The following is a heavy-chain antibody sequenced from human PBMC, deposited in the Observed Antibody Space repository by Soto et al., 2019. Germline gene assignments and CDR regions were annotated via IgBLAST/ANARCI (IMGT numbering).Heavy chain of an antibody. CDR3: AQALGFTGGDGFDI. D-gene: IGHD1-1*01. V-gene: IGHV4-31*02. Sequence: QVRLQEWGPGLVKPSQTLSLKCSVSGGSITTGGRYWSWIRQLPGKGLEWIGDIYYSGNTYYNASLKSRGPISVEGGKNQFSLKLSFVAGGGKAVYYCAQALGFTGGDGFDIWGQGRLVTVSS. CDR1: GGSITTGGRY. CDR2: IYYSGNT. J-gene: IGHJ3*02.